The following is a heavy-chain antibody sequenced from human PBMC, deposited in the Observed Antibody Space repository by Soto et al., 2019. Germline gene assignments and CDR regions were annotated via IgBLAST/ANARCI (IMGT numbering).Heavy chain of an antibody. CDR3: ANRYYYGSGYLHDY. Sequence: SETLSLTCTVSGGSISSYYWSWIRQPPGKGLEWIGYIYYSGSTNYNPSLKSRVTISVDTSKNQFSLKLSSVTAADTAVYYCANRYYYGSGYLHDYWGQGILVTVSS. V-gene: IGHV4-59*01. CDR2: IYYSGST. D-gene: IGHD3-22*01. J-gene: IGHJ4*02. CDR1: GGSISSYY.